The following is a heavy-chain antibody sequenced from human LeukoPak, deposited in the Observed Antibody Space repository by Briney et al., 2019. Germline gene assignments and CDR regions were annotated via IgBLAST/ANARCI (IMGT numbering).Heavy chain of an antibody. D-gene: IGHD3-10*01. J-gene: IGHJ4*02. V-gene: IGHV1-2*02. CDR1: GYTFTGYY. Sequence: EASVKVSCKASGYTFTGYYMHWVRQAPGQGLEWMGWINPNSGGTNYAQKFQGRVTMTRDTSISTAYMELSRLRSDDTAVYYCARTTNYGSGSYYNGPHDYWGQGTLVTVSS. CDR2: INPNSGGT. CDR3: ARTTNYGSGSYYNGPHDY.